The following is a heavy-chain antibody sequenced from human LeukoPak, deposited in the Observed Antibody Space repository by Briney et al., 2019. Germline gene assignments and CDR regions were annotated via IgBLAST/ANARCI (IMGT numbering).Heavy chain of an antibody. CDR2: MNPNSGNT. V-gene: IGHV1-8*01. D-gene: IGHD3-10*01. Sequence: ASVKVSCKASGYTFTSYDINWVRQATGPGLEWMGWMNPNSGNTGYAQKFQGRVTMTRNTSISTAYMELSSLRSEDTAVYYCARRPPRYYSVNWFDPWGQGTLVTVSS. J-gene: IGHJ5*02. CDR1: GYTFTSYD. CDR3: ARRPPRYYSVNWFDP.